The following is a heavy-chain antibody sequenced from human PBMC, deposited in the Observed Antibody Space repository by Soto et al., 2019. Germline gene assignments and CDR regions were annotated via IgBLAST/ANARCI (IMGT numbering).Heavy chain of an antibody. CDR2: ISGSGGST. J-gene: IGHJ6*02. Sequence: GGSLRLSCAASGFTFSSYAMSWVRQAPGKGLEWVSAISGSGGSTYYADSVKGRFTISRDNSKNTLYLQMNSLRAEDTAVYYCAKRVGIAVAGQYYYYDMDVWGQGTTVTVSS. V-gene: IGHV3-23*01. CDR3: AKRVGIAVAGQYYYYDMDV. D-gene: IGHD6-19*01. CDR1: GFTFSSYA.